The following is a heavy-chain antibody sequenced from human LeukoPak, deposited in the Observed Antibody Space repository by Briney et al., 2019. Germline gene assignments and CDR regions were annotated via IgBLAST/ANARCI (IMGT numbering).Heavy chain of an antibody. J-gene: IGHJ4*02. D-gene: IGHD2-15*01. CDR1: GFTFSSYA. CDR2: ISYDGSNK. CDR3: ARDRHCSGGSCSGL. Sequence: PGGSLRLSCAASGFTFSSYAMHWVRQAPGKGLEWVAVISYDGSNKYYADSVKGRFTISRDNSKNTLYLQMNSLRAEDTAVYYCARDRHCSGGSCSGLWGQGTLVTVSS. V-gene: IGHV3-30*04.